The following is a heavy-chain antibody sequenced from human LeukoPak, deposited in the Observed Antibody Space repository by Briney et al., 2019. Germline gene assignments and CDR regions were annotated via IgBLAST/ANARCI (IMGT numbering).Heavy chain of an antibody. CDR2: IYYSGST. Sequence: PSETLSVTCTVSGGSISSYYWSWIRQPPGKGLEWIGYIYYSGSTNYNPSLKSRVTISVDTSKNQFSLKLSSVTAADTAVYYCARGRVGTSSSWYRPYYYGMDVWGQGTTVTVSS. CDR1: GGSISSYY. V-gene: IGHV4-59*08. J-gene: IGHJ6*02. CDR3: ARGRVGTSSSWYRPYYYGMDV. D-gene: IGHD6-13*01.